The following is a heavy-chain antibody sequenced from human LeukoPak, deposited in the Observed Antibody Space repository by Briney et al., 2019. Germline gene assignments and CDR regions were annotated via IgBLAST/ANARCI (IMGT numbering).Heavy chain of an antibody. Sequence: ETLPLTCAFAGGSISSYYWSWIRPPPGEGLEWIGYICYSGSTNYNPSLKSRVTISVDTSKNQFSLKLSSVTAADTAVYYCAGSQYYDFWSGINWFDPWGQGTLVTVSS. D-gene: IGHD3-3*01. J-gene: IGHJ5*02. CDR2: ICYSGST. CDR1: GGSISSYY. CDR3: AGSQYYDFWSGINWFDP. V-gene: IGHV4-59*08.